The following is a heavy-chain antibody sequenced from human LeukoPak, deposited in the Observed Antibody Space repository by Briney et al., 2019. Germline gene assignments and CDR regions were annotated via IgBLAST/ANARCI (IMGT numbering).Heavy chain of an antibody. D-gene: IGHD5-18*01. Sequence: ASVKVSCKASGYTFTGYYMHWVRQAPGQGLEWMGWINPNSGGTNYAQKFQGRVTMTRDTSISTAYMELSSLRSEDTAVYYCATRRDTAMVDAFDIWGQGTMVTVSS. V-gene: IGHV1-2*02. CDR2: INPNSGGT. CDR3: ATRRDTAMVDAFDI. CDR1: GYTFTGYY. J-gene: IGHJ3*02.